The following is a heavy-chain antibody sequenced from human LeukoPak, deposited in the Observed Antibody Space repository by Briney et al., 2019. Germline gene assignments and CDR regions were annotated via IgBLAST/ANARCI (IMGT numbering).Heavy chain of an antibody. CDR3: AGLDSGSYWGRLGQ. J-gene: IGHJ4*02. D-gene: IGHD1-26*01. Sequence: GGSLRLSCAASGFTFSSYSMNWVRQAPGKGLEWVSYISSSSSTIYYADSVKGRFTISRDNAKNSLYLQMNSLRAEDTAVYYCAGLDSGSYWGRLGQWGQGTLVTVSS. CDR2: ISSSSSTI. V-gene: IGHV3-48*04. CDR1: GFTFSSYS.